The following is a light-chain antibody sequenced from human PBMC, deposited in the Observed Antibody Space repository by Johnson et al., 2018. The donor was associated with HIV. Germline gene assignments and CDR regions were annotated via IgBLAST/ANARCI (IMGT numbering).Light chain of an antibody. CDR3: GIWDSSLSAYV. Sequence: QAVLTQPPSVSAAPGQKVTISCSGSSSNIGNNYVSWYQQFAGTAPKLVIYDNNKRPSGIPDRFSGSKSGTSATLGITGLQTGDEAVYCCGIWDSSLSAYVVGTGAQVTVL. J-gene: IGLJ1*01. V-gene: IGLV1-51*01. CDR1: SSNIGNNY. CDR2: DNN.